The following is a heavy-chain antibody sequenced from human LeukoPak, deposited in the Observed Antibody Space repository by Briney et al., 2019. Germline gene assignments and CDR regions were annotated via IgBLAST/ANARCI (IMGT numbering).Heavy chain of an antibody. D-gene: IGHD2-15*01. CDR3: ARVVVVVAADNWFDP. CDR1: GGTFSSYA. J-gene: IGHJ5*02. CDR2: IIPIFGTA. Sequence: SVKVSCKASGGTFSSYAISWVRQAPGQGLEWMGGIIPIFGTANYAQKFQGRVTITADESTSTAYMELSSLRSEDTAVSYCARVVVVVAADNWFDPWGQGTLVTVSS. V-gene: IGHV1-69*13.